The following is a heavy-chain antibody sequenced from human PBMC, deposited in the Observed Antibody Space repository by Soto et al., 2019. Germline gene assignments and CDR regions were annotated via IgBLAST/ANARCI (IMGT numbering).Heavy chain of an antibody. Sequence: GASVKVSCKASGYTFTSYGISWVRQAPGQGLEWMGWISAYNGNTNYAQKLQGRVTMTTDTSTSTAYMELRSLRSDDTAVYYCAREDLGPSIFGVVSDGFDIWGQGTMVTVSS. J-gene: IGHJ3*02. CDR3: AREDLGPSIFGVVSDGFDI. CDR1: GYTFTSYG. V-gene: IGHV1-18*01. D-gene: IGHD3-3*01. CDR2: ISAYNGNT.